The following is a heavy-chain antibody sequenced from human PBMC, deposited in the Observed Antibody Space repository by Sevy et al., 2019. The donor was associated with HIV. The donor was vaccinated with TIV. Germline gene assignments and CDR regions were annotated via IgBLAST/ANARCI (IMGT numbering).Heavy chain of an antibody. CDR1: GDSVSSNSAA. CDR2: TYYRSKWYN. V-gene: IGHV6-1*01. Sequence: KQSQTLSLTCAISGDSVSSNSAAWNWIRQSPSRGLEWLGRTYYRSKWYNDFAVSVKSRITINPDTSMNQFSLQLNSVTPEDTTVYYCAREAWMPSYFDYWGQGTLVTVSS. J-gene: IGHJ4*02. CDR3: AREAWMPSYFDY. D-gene: IGHD5-12*01.